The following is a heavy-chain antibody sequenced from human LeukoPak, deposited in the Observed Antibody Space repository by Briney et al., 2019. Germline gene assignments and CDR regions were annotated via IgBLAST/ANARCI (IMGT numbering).Heavy chain of an antibody. CDR1: GFTFSSYS. Sequence: GGSLRLSCAASGFTFSSYSMNWVRQAPGKGLEWVSSISSSSSYIYYADSVKGRFTISRDNAKNSLYLQMNSLRAEDTAMYYCARGLVIPYFDYWGQGTLVTVSS. D-gene: IGHD3-9*01. V-gene: IGHV3-21*01. CDR2: ISSSSSYI. CDR3: ARGLVIPYFDY. J-gene: IGHJ4*02.